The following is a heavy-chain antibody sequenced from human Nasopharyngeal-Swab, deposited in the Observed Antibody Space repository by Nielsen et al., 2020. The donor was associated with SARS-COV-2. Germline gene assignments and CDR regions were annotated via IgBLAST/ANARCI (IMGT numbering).Heavy chain of an antibody. V-gene: IGHV3-9*01. D-gene: IGHD1-1*01. CDR2: INWNSGSP. Sequence: SLKISCASSGFTLNTYAMNWVRQAPGNGLEWVSGINWNSGSPGYADSVKGRFTISRDNAKNSLYLQMNSLRVEDTAVYYCVRDGYTTGRNDAFDIWGQGTMVTVSS. CDR1: GFTLNTYA. J-gene: IGHJ3*02. CDR3: VRDGYTTGRNDAFDI.